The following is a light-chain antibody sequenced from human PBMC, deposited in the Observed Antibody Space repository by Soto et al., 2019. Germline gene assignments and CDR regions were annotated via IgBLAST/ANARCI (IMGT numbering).Light chain of an antibody. CDR2: DAI. CDR3: QQYHDWPQT. Sequence: EIVLTQSPATLSASPGERATLSCWASQSVKSNLAWYQQKPGRAPRLLICDAITRATGVPDRFSGSGSGTEFTLTISSPQSEDIAVYYCQQYHDWPQTFGLGTKVDIK. J-gene: IGKJ1*01. V-gene: IGKV3-15*01. CDR1: QSVKSN.